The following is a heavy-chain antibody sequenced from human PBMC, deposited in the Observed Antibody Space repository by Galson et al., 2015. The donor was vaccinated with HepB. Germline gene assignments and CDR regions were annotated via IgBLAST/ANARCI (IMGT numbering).Heavy chain of an antibody. CDR3: ARGLGGGFGELPFDY. V-gene: IGHV3-66*01. CDR2: IYSGGST. D-gene: IGHD3-10*01. Sequence: SLRLSCAASGFTVSSNYMSWVRQAPGKGLEWVSVIYSGGSTYYADSVKGRFTISRDNSKNTLYLQMNSLRAEDTAVYYCARGLGGGFGELPFDYWGQGTLVTVSS. J-gene: IGHJ4*02. CDR1: GFTVSSNY.